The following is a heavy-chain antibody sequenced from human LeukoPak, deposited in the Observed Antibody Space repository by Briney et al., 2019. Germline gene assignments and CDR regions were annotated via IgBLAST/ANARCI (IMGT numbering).Heavy chain of an antibody. Sequence: GGSLRLSCAAPGFTFSSYAMHWVRQAPGKGLEWVAVISYDGSNKYYADSVKGRFTTSRDNSKNTLYLQMNSLRAEDTAVYYCARYSSSWPLGYGMDVWGQGTTVTVSS. V-gene: IGHV3-30*04. D-gene: IGHD6-13*01. CDR1: GFTFSSYA. CDR3: ARYSSSWPLGYGMDV. J-gene: IGHJ6*02. CDR2: ISYDGSNK.